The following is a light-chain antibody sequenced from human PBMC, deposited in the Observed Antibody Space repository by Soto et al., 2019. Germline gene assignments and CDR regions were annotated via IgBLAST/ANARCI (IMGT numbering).Light chain of an antibody. Sequence: QSVLTQTPSASGSPGQSVTIPGTGTSSDVGGYDHVSWYQQHPGKAPKLMISEVTKRPAGVPDRFSGSKSGNTSSLTVSGLQAEDEADYFCSSDAGNYTYVFGTGTKLTVL. CDR1: SSDVGGYDH. V-gene: IGLV2-8*01. CDR2: EVT. J-gene: IGLJ1*01. CDR3: SSDAGNYTYV.